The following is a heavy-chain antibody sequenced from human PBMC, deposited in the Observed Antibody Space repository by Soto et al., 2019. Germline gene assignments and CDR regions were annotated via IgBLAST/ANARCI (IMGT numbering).Heavy chain of an antibody. CDR2: ISGSGGST. D-gene: IGHD5-18*01. Sequence: GGSLRLSCAASGFTFSSYAMSWVRQAPGKGLEWVSAISGSGGSTYYADSVKGRFTISRDNSKNTLYLQMNSLRAEDTAVYYCASRSRGYSYGYDAFDIWGQGTMVTVSS. CDR3: ASRSRGYSYGYDAFDI. CDR1: GFTFSSYA. V-gene: IGHV3-23*01. J-gene: IGHJ3*02.